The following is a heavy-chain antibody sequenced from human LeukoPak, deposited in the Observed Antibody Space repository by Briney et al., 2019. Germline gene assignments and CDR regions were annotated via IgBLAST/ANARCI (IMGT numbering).Heavy chain of an antibody. CDR3: ARGGPTHLVVPRPDYYYYGMDV. CDR2: IIPNGGVT. Sequence: GASVNVSCTASGYTFISYYIHWVRQAPGQGLEWMGIIIPNGGVTSNAQNFQGRVTMTRDTSTSTVYMELSSLRSDDTAVYYCARGGPTHLVVPRPDYYYYGMDVWGQGTTVTVSS. D-gene: IGHD4-23*01. CDR1: GYTFISYY. V-gene: IGHV1-46*01. J-gene: IGHJ6*02.